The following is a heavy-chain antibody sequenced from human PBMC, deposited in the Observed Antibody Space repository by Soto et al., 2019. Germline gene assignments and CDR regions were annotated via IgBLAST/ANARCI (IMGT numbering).Heavy chain of an antibody. CDR3: AKRFNYYDSSGPTGGMDV. V-gene: IGHV3-23*01. CDR1: GFTFSSYA. Sequence: TGGSLRLSCAASGFTFSSYAMSWVRQAPGKGLEWVSAISGSGGSTYYADSVKGRFTISRDNSKNTLYLQMNSLRAEDTAVYYCAKRFNYYDSSGPTGGMDVWGQGTTVTVSS. D-gene: IGHD3-22*01. J-gene: IGHJ6*02. CDR2: ISGSGGST.